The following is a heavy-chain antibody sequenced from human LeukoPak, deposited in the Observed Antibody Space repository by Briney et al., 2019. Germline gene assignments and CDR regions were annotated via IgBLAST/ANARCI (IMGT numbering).Heavy chain of an antibody. V-gene: IGHV4-31*03. D-gene: IGHD3-22*01. J-gene: IGHJ4*02. Sequence: EPSETLSLTCTVSGGSLSSGGDYWSWIRQHPGKGLEWIGYIYHSGSTYYNPSLKSRVIMSADTSKNHFSLKLSSVTAADTAVYYCARGQWLPVFDFWGQGTLVTVSS. CDR1: GGSLSSGGDY. CDR2: IYHSGST. CDR3: ARGQWLPVFDF.